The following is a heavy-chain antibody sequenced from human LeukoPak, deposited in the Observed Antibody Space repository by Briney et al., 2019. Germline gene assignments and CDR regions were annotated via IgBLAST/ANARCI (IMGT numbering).Heavy chain of an antibody. CDR3: ARVPRYCSGGSCLWGYDY. Sequence: GGSLRLSCAASGFTFSSYEMNWVRQAPGKGLERVSYISSSGSTIYYADSVKGRFTISRDNAKNSLYLQMNSLRAEDTAVYYCARVPRYCSGGSCLWGYDYWGQGTLVTVSS. J-gene: IGHJ4*02. V-gene: IGHV3-48*03. CDR1: GFTFSSYE. D-gene: IGHD2-15*01. CDR2: ISSSGSTI.